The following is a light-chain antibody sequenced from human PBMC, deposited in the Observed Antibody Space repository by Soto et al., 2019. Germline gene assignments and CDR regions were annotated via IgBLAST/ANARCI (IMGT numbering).Light chain of an antibody. V-gene: IGLV1-40*01. CDR3: QSYDSSLSGWV. CDR2: GNS. Sequence: QPVLTQPPSVSGAPGQRVTISCTGSSSNIGAGYDVHWYQQLPGTAPKLLIYGNSNRPSGVPDRFSGSKSGTSASLAITGXQAEDEADYYCQSYDSSLSGWVFGGGTKVTVL. J-gene: IGLJ3*02. CDR1: SSNIGAGYD.